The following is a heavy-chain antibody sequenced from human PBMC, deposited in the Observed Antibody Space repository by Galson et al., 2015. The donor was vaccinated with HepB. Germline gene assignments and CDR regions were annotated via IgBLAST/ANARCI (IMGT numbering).Heavy chain of an antibody. V-gene: IGHV3-30-3*01. Sequence: SLRLSCAASGFTFSTYSMHWVRQAPGKGLEWVAVISYDGSSTSYADSVKGRFPISRDNSKNTLFLHINSLRPGDTAVYYCARGLALQPLGKIAITGPLDYWGQGTLVTVSS. J-gene: IGHJ4*02. CDR3: ARGLALQPLGKIAITGPLDY. CDR1: GFTFSTYS. D-gene: IGHD6-13*01. CDR2: ISYDGSST.